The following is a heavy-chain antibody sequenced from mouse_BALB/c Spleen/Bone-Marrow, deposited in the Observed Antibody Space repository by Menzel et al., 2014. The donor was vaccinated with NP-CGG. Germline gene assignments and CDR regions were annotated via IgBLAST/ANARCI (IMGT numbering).Heavy chain of an antibody. CDR2: IYPYNGGT. CDR3: AITTLYAMDY. J-gene: IGHJ4*01. Sequence: VQLQQPGPELVKPGASVKISCKASGYTFTDYNMHWVKQSHGKSLEWIGYIYPYNGGTGYNQKFESKATLTVDDSSSTAYMELRSLTSEDSAVYYCAITTLYAMDYWGQGTSVTVSS. D-gene: IGHD2-12*01. V-gene: IGHV1S29*02. CDR1: GYTFTDYN.